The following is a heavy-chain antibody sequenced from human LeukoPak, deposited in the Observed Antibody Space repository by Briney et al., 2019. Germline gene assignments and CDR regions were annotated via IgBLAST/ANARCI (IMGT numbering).Heavy chain of an antibody. Sequence: PGGSLRLSXAASGFTFSRYWMSWVGQAPGKGLEWVANIKQDGSEKYYVDSVKGRFTISRDNAKNSLYLQMNSLRAEDTAVYYCARSAGNSSWYEGYYFDYWGQGTLVTVSS. CDR2: IKQDGSEK. D-gene: IGHD6-13*01. V-gene: IGHV3-7*01. J-gene: IGHJ4*02. CDR1: GFTFSRYW. CDR3: ARSAGNSSWYEGYYFDY.